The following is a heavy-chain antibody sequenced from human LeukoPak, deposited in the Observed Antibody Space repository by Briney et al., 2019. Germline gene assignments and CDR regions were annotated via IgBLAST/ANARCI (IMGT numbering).Heavy chain of an antibody. Sequence: QPGGSLRLSCAASGFTFSSYAMHWVRQVPGKGLEWVAVISYDGSNKYYADSVKGRFTISRDNSKNTLYLQMNSLRAEDTAVYYCARVKQQLVTTNLNWFDPWGQGTLVTVSS. CDR1: GFTFSSYA. J-gene: IGHJ5*02. CDR2: ISYDGSNK. D-gene: IGHD6-13*01. CDR3: ARVKQQLVTTNLNWFDP. V-gene: IGHV3-30-3*01.